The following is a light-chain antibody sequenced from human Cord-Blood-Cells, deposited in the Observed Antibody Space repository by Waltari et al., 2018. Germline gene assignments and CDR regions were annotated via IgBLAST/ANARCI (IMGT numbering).Light chain of an antibody. CDR3: AAWDDSLSGWV. CDR2: MNN. J-gene: IGLJ3*02. CDR1: SSNIGSHY. V-gene: IGLV1-47*01. Sequence: QSVLTQPPSASGTPGQRVTISCSGSSSNIGSHYVYWYQQLPGTAPKLLIYMNNQRPSGVPDRFSGSKSGTSASLAISGLRSEDEADYYCAAWDDSLSGWVFGGGTKLTVL.